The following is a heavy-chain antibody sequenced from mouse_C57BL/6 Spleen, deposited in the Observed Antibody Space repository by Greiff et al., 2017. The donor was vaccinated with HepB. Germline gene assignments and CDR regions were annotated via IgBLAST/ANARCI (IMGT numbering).Heavy chain of an antibody. V-gene: IGHV1-82*01. CDR2: IYPGDGDT. CDR3: ARTDSSGSFAY. J-gene: IGHJ3*01. D-gene: IGHD3-2*02. Sequence: VKLQQSGPELVKPGASVKISCKASGYAFSSSWMNWVKQRPGKGLEWIGRIYPGDGDTNYNGKFKGKATLTADKSSSTAYMQLSSLTSEDSAVYFCARTDSSGSFAYWGQGTLVTVSA. CDR1: GYAFSSSW.